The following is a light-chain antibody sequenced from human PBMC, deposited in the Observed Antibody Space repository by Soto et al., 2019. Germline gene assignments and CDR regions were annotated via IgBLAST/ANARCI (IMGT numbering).Light chain of an antibody. V-gene: IGLV2-11*01. CDR1: SNDVGGYNY. Sequence: QSVLTQPRSVSGSPGQSVTISCTGTSNDVGGYNYVSWYQHHPGKAPKLMIYDVSKRPSGVPDRFSGSKSGNTPSLTISGLQAEDEADYYCCSYAGSYTWVFGGGTKLTVL. CDR2: DVS. CDR3: CSYAGSYTWV. J-gene: IGLJ3*02.